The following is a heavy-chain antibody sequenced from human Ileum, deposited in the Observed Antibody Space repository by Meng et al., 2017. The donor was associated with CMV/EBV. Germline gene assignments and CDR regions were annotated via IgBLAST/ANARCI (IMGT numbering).Heavy chain of an antibody. CDR1: GFSFSTYA. Sequence: GGSLRLSCTASGFSFSTYAMDWVRQTQGKGLEWVAIISIYGRNEYYADSVKGRFTISRDDSKNTVYLEMNNLKPDDTGIYYCAQQQGYFDSTMAYFDSWGQGTQVTVSS. J-gene: IGHJ4*02. D-gene: IGHD2/OR15-2a*01. CDR2: ISIYGRNE. CDR3: AQQQGYFDSTMAYFDS. V-gene: IGHV3-30-3*02.